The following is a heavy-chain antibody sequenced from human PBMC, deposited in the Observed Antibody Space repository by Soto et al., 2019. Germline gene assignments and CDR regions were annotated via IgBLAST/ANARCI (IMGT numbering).Heavy chain of an antibody. CDR2: IYYSGST. Sequence: PSETLSLTCTVSGGSISSYYWSWIRQPPGKGLEWIGYIYYSGSTNYNPSLKSRVTISVDTSKNQFSLKLSSVTAADTAVYYCARAMRAQYCSGGGCERYYFDYWGQGTLVTVSS. CDR1: GGSISSYY. D-gene: IGHD2-15*01. CDR3: ARAMRAQYCSGGGCERYYFDY. V-gene: IGHV4-59*01. J-gene: IGHJ4*02.